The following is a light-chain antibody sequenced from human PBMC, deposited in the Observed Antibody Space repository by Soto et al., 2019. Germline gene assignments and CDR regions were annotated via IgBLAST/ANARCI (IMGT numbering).Light chain of an antibody. CDR1: SSDIGGYNY. CDR3: SSGAGREKVG. J-gene: IGLJ2*01. CDR2: EDS. V-gene: IGLV2-8*01. Sequence: QSVLTQPPSASGSPGQSVTISCTGTSSDIGGYNYVSWYQQHRAKAPKLMIYEDSKRPSGVPDSFSAPKSGNTASLTVSGLQGEYECDFFCSSGAGREKVGFGGGTKVTVL.